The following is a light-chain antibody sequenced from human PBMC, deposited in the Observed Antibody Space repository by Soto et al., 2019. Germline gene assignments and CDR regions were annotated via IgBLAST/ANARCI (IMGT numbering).Light chain of an antibody. V-gene: IGLV2-14*01. Sequence: QSVLTQPASVSGSPGQSITISCSGTSSDVGNYNYVSWYQQHPGKAPQLMIYEVSNRPSGVSDRFSGSKSGNTASLTISGLQAEDDADYYCSSYTSRIVLVFGTGTKLTVL. J-gene: IGLJ1*01. CDR1: SSDVGNYNY. CDR3: SSYTSRIVLV. CDR2: EVS.